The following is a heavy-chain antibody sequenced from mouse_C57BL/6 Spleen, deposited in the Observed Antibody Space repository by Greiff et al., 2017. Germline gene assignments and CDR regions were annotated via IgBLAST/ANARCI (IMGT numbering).Heavy chain of an antibody. D-gene: IGHD1-1*01. Sequence: VQLQESGAELVRPGSSVKLSCKASGYTFTSYWMHWVKQRPIQGLEWIGNIDPSDSETHYNQKFKDKATLTVDKSSSTAYMQLSSLTSEDSAVYYCARSGTTVPFDYWGQGTTLTVAS. CDR2: IDPSDSET. J-gene: IGHJ2*01. V-gene: IGHV1-52*01. CDR1: GYTFTSYW. CDR3: ARSGTTVPFDY.